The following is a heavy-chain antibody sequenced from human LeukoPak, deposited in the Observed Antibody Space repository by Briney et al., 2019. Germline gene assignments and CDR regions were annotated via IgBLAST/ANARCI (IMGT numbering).Heavy chain of an antibody. Sequence: GGSLRLSCAASGFTFSSYEMNWVRQAPGKGLEWVSRINSDGSSTSYADSVKGRFTISRDNAKNTLYLQMNSLRAEDTAVYYCARVGYSYGSRPFDYWGQGTLVTVSS. CDR2: INSDGSST. D-gene: IGHD5-18*01. CDR1: GFTFSSYE. CDR3: ARVGYSYGSRPFDY. J-gene: IGHJ4*02. V-gene: IGHV3-74*01.